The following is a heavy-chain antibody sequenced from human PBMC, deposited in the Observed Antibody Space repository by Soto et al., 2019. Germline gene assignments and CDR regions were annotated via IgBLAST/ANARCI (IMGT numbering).Heavy chain of an antibody. CDR3: AKDRSSTSCYAFDY. Sequence: EVQLLESGGGLVQPGGFLRLSCAASGFTFRNYAMSWARQAPGKGLEWVSAISGSGGTTHYADSVKGRFTISRDNSKNTLYLQMNSLRVEDTAVYYCAKDRSSTSCYAFDYWGQGSLVTVSS. J-gene: IGHJ4*02. CDR2: ISGSGGTT. V-gene: IGHV3-23*01. D-gene: IGHD2-2*01. CDR1: GFTFRNYA.